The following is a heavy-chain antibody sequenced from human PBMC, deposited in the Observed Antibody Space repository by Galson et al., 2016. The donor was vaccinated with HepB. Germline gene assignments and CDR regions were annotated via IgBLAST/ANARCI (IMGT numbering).Heavy chain of an antibody. CDR1: GLTFSSHA. CDR2: ISYDGSNK. D-gene: IGHD3-3*01. J-gene: IGHJ4*02. V-gene: IGHV3-30-3*01. CDR3: ARGLPIFGVVLLASPFDY. Sequence: SLRLSCAASGLTFSSHAMHWVRQAPGKGLEWVATISYDGSNKYYADSVKGRFTISRDNSKNTLYLQMNSLRAEDTAVYYCARGLPIFGVVLLASPFDYWGQGTLVTVSS.